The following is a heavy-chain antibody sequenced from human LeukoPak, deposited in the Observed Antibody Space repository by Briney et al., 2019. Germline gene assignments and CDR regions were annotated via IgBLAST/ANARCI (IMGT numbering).Heavy chain of an antibody. Sequence: SETLSLTCTVSGGSISSYYWSWIRQPPGQGLEWIGYIYYSGSTNYNRSLKSRVTISVDTSKNQFSLKLSSVTAADTAVYYCARHGSYGSSGYHDYYLDYWGQGGLVSVSS. V-gene: IGHV4-59*08. CDR3: ARHGSYGSSGYHDYYLDY. D-gene: IGHD1-26*01. CDR2: IYYSGST. J-gene: IGHJ4*02. CDR1: GGSISSYY.